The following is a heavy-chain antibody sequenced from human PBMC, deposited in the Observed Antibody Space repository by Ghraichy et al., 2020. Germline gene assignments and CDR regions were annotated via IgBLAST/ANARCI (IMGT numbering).Heavy chain of an antibody. D-gene: IGHD2-2*01. V-gene: IGHV4-39*07. Sequence: LSLTCTVSGGSISSSGYYWGWIRQPPGKGLEWIASINYSGRTYYNPSLKSRVTISVDTSKNQVSLKLNSVTAADTAVYNCARTVPAANNDAFDIWGQGTMVTVSS. J-gene: IGHJ3*02. CDR3: ARTVPAANNDAFDI. CDR2: INYSGRT. CDR1: GGSISSSGYY.